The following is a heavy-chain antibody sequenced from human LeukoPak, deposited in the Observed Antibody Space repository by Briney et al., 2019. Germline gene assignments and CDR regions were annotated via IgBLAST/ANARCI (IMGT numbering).Heavy chain of an antibody. J-gene: IGHJ4*02. CDR1: GGTFSSYA. Sequence: SVKVSCKASGGTFSSYAISWVRQAPGQGLEWMGRIIPMFGTVKYAQKFQGRVTITADTSTSTAYMELSSLRSENTAVYYCARDRDVDIVATTLTLDYWGQGTLVTVSS. CDR2: IIPMFGTV. D-gene: IGHD5-12*01. V-gene: IGHV1-69*06. CDR3: ARDRDVDIVATTLTLDY.